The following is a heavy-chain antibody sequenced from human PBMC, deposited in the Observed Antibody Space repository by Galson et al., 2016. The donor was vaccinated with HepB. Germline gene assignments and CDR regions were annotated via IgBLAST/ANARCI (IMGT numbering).Heavy chain of an antibody. J-gene: IGHJ5*02. Sequence: ETLSLTCTVSGGSISSSSYYWGWIRQPPGKVLEWIGSIYYSGSTYYNPSLKSRVTISVDTSKNQFSLKLSSVTAADTAVYYCARARPVYDILTGYYPNWFDPWGQGTLVTVSS. D-gene: IGHD3-9*01. CDR3: ARARPVYDILTGYYPNWFDP. CDR1: GGSISSSSYY. CDR2: IYYSGST. V-gene: IGHV4-39*01.